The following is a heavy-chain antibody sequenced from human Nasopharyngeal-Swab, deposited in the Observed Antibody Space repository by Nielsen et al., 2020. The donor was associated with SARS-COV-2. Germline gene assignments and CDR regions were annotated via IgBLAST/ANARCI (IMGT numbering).Heavy chain of an antibody. CDR1: GYSFPSYG. CDR3: ARDIEEWLVVPSLSFDY. CDR2: ISVYNAET. V-gene: IGHV1-18*01. Sequence: ASVKVSCKASGYSFPSYGINWVRQAPGQGLEWMGWISVYNAETNYAQKIQGRVSMTTDTSTSTAYMELRSLRSDDTAMYYCARDIEEWLVVPSLSFDYWGQGTLITVSS. D-gene: IGHD3-3*01. J-gene: IGHJ4*02.